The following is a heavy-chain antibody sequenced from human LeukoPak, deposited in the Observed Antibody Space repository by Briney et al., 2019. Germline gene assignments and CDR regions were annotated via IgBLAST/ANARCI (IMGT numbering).Heavy chain of an antibody. Sequence: SSETLSLTCTVSGGSISSGSYYWSWIRQPAGKGLEWIGRIYTSGSTNYNPSLKSRVTISVDTSKNQFSLKLSSVTAADTAVYYCASCGIAAAGCWFDPWGQGTLVTVSS. D-gene: IGHD6-13*01. J-gene: IGHJ5*02. V-gene: IGHV4-61*02. CDR3: ASCGIAAAGCWFDP. CDR1: GGSISSGSYY. CDR2: IYTSGST.